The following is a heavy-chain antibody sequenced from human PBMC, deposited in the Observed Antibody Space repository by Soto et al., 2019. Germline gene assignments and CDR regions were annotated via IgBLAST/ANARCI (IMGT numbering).Heavy chain of an antibody. CDR1: GFSLSSHGVG. Sequence: QITLKESGPTLVKPTQTLTLTCTFSGFSLSSHGVGVGWIRQPPGKAPESLALIYWDDDRRYSPFLKTRLAITKDTSKHQLVFIMTNMDPVDTATYYCAHRRGGYNWNDAHFDYWGQGILVTVSS. CDR2: IYWDDDR. V-gene: IGHV2-5*02. CDR3: AHRRGGYNWNDAHFDY. J-gene: IGHJ4*02. D-gene: IGHD1-20*01.